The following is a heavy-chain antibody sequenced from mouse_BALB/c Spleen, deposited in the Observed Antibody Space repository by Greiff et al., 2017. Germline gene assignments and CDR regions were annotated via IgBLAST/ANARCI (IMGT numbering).Heavy chain of an antibody. CDR3: ARDRGSSPYAMDY. D-gene: IGHD1-1*01. Sequence: EVMLVESGGGLVKPGGSLKLSCAASGFTFSDYYMYWVRQTPEKRLEWVATISDGGSYTYYPDSVKGRFTISRDNAKNNLYLHMSSLKSEDTAMYYCARDRGSSPYAMDYWGQGTSVTVSS. CDR2: ISDGGSYT. CDR1: GFTFSDYY. V-gene: IGHV5-4*02. J-gene: IGHJ4*01.